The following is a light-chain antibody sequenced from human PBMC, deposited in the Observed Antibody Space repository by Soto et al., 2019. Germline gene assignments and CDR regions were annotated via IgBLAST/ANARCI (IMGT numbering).Light chain of an antibody. CDR2: STS. CDR1: TGAVTSGYY. Sequence: QAVVTQEPSLTVSPGWTVTLTCVSSTGAVTSGYYANWLQQKPGQAPRSLIYSTSNKPSWTPARFSGSLLGGKAALTLSGVQPDDEAEYYCLLYYGDTHLWVFGGGTKLTVL. J-gene: IGLJ3*02. V-gene: IGLV7-43*01. CDR3: LLYYGDTHLWV.